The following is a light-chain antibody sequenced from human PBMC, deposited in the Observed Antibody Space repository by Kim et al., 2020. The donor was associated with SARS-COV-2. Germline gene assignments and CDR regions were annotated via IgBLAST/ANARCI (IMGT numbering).Light chain of an antibody. CDR2: GAS. CDR1: QSSSSNY. V-gene: IGKV3-20*01. Sequence: SHEEGASLTCRASQSSSSNYIAAYHQKPRQAPRLLLYGASSRATGIPDTCSGSGTGADFTLTISRLEPEDFAVYYCQQYGTSFWTFGQGTKVDIK. J-gene: IGKJ1*01. CDR3: QQYGTSFWT.